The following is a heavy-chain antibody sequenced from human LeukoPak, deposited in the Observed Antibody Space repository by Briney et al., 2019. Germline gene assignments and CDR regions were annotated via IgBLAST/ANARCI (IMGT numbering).Heavy chain of an antibody. Sequence: SETLSLTCTVSGGSISSSTYFWGWIRQPPGKGLEWIGTIYYSGSTYYNPSLKSRVTISVDTSKNQFSLKLSSVTAADTAVYYCARADCGSYYYWGQGTLVTVSS. V-gene: IGHV4-39*07. CDR1: GGSISSSTYF. J-gene: IGHJ4*02. CDR2: IYYSGST. D-gene: IGHD1-26*01. CDR3: ARADCGSYYY.